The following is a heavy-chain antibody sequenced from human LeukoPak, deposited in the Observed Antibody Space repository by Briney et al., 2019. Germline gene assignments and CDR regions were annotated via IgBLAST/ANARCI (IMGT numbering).Heavy chain of an antibody. J-gene: IGHJ4*02. Sequence: PSATLSLPCAVYGGSFRGYYWSWIRQPPGKGLEWIGEINHSGSTNYNPSLKRRVTISVVTSKKQFSLKLSSVTTADTAVYYCARCNYYDSSGMRYWGQGTLVTVSS. V-gene: IGHV4-34*01. CDR1: GGSFRGYY. CDR2: INHSGST. D-gene: IGHD3-22*01. CDR3: ARCNYYDSSGMRY.